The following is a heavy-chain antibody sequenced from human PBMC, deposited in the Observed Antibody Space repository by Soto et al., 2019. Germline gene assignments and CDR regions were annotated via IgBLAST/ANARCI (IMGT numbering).Heavy chain of an antibody. Sequence: WWSWVRQMPGKGLEWMGIIYPGDSDTRYSPSFQGQVTISADKSISTAYLQWSSLKASDTAMYYCARDLGYCSGGSCYPPAEYDYWGQGTLVTVPS. V-gene: IGHV5-51*01. CDR1: W. CDR3: ARDLGYCSGGSCYPPAEYDY. J-gene: IGHJ4*02. CDR2: IYPGDSDT. D-gene: IGHD2-15*01.